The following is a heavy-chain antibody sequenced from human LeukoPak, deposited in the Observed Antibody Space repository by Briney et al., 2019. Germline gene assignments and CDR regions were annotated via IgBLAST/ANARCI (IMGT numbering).Heavy chain of an antibody. D-gene: IGHD5-12*01. Sequence: RGSLRLSCAASGFTFSSYAMHWVRQAPGKGLEWVAVISYDGSNKYYADSVKGRFTISRDNSKDTLYLQMNSLRAEDTAVYYCARGLYSGYDSNFDYWGQGTLVTVSS. V-gene: IGHV3-30-3*01. CDR3: ARGLYSGYDSNFDY. CDR1: GFTFSSYA. J-gene: IGHJ4*02. CDR2: ISYDGSNK.